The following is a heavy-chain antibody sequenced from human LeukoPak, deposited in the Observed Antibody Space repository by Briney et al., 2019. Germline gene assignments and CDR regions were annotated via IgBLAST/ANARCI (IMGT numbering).Heavy chain of an antibody. CDR1: GYSFSSGHY. CDR2: FYHSGTT. CDR3: ARALDYYDSSGYYSYYYHMDV. V-gene: IGHV4-38-2*02. D-gene: IGHD3-22*01. J-gene: IGHJ6*03. Sequence: PSETLSLTCTVSGYSFSSGHYWGCIRQPPGKGLEWIGSFYHSGTTYYNPSLKSRVTISVDTSKNQFSLKLSSVTAADPAVYYCARALDYYDSSGYYSYYYHMDVWGKGPTVTVSS.